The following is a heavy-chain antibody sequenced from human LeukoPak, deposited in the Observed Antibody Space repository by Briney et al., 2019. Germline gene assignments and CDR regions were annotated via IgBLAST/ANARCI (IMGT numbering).Heavy chain of an antibody. D-gene: IGHD1-26*01. Sequence: GGPLRLSCAASGFIFSSHGMHWVRQSPGKGLEWVAVIWYDGSNKYYADSVKGRFTISRDNSKNTVYLQMNSLRAEDTAIYYCAKDSSAYSGGYYDYWGQGTLVTVSS. CDR3: AKDSSAYSGGYYDY. CDR1: GFIFSSHG. V-gene: IGHV3-33*06. J-gene: IGHJ4*02. CDR2: IWYDGSNK.